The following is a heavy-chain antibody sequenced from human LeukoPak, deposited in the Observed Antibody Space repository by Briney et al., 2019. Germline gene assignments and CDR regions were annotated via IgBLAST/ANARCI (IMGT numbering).Heavy chain of an antibody. CDR1: GASLNDYY. J-gene: IGHJ4*02. D-gene: IGHD5-24*01. V-gene: IGHV4-59*12. Sequence: SETLSLTCIVSGASLNDYYWSRIRQPPGKAVEWIGFIHSSGSANSDPSLTSRVTISIDTSKNQFSLNLRSLTAAGPAVYFCASGAADGYNFGFDYWGQGTLAAVSS. CDR2: IHSSGSA. CDR3: ASGAADGYNFGFDY.